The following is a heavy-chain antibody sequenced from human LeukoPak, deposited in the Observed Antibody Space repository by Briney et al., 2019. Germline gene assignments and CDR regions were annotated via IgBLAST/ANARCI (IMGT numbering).Heavy chain of an antibody. CDR1: GGSISSYY. V-gene: IGHV4-59*04. J-gene: IGHJ3*01. CDR3: ARYCNAGACSMFKTFDV. D-gene: IGHD2-15*01. CDR2: ICHSGNT. Sequence: PETLSLTCTVSGGSISSYYWSWIRQPPGKDLEWIGTICHSGNTYYNPSLKSRVTVSVDTSKSQLSLRLNSVTAADTSVYYCARYCNAGACSMFKTFDVWGQGTMVTVSS.